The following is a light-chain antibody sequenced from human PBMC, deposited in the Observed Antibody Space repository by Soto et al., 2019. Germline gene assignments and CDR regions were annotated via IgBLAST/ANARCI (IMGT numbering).Light chain of an antibody. V-gene: IGKV3-20*01. J-gene: IGKJ2*01. CDR1: QSVSSSY. CDR3: QQYASSPHT. Sequence: EIVLTQSPGTLSLSPGERATLSCRASQSVSSSYLAWFQQKPGQAPRLLIYGASSRATGIPDRFSGSVSGTDFTLTISRLEPEDFAVFYCQQYASSPHTFGQGTKLEIK. CDR2: GAS.